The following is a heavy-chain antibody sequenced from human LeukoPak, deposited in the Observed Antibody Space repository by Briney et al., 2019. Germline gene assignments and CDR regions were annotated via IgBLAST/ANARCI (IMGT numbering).Heavy chain of an antibody. D-gene: IGHD3-10*01. CDR1: GGSISSSSYY. Sequence: SETLSLTCTVSGGSISSSSYYWGWIRQPPGKGLEWIGSIYYSGSTYYNPSLKSRVTISVDTSKNQFSLKLSSVTAADTAVYYCARGGGITMVRGVITQWGQGTLVTVSS. CDR2: IYYSGST. V-gene: IGHV4-39*01. CDR3: ARGGGITMVRGVITQ. J-gene: IGHJ4*02.